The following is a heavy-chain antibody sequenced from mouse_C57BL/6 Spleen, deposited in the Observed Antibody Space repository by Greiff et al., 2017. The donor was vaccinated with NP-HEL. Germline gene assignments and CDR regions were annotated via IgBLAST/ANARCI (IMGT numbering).Heavy chain of an antibody. CDR2: IWRGGST. V-gene: IGHV2-5*01. D-gene: IGHD1-1*01. CDR1: GFSLTSYG. Sequence: QVQLQQSGPGLVQPSQSLSITCPVSGFSLTSYGVHWVRQSPGKGLEWLGVIWRGGSTDYNAAFMSRLSITKDNSKSQVFFKMNSLQADDTAIYYCAKTNYYGSSYEEDYAMDYWGQGTSVTVSS. J-gene: IGHJ4*01. CDR3: AKTNYYGSSYEEDYAMDY.